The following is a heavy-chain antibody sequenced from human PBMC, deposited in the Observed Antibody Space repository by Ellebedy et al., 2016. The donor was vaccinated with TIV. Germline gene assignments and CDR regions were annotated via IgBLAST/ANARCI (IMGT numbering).Heavy chain of an antibody. V-gene: IGHV4-59*01. J-gene: IGHJ4*02. CDR2: IYYSGST. D-gene: IGHD6-13*01. Sequence: MPSETLSLTCTVSGGSISSYYWSRIRQPPGKGLECIGYIYYSGSTNYNPSLKSRVTISVDTSKNQFSLKLSSVTAADTAVYYCARAMYSSSWYFPDYWGQGTLVTVSS. CDR3: ARAMYSSSWYFPDY. CDR1: GGSISSYY.